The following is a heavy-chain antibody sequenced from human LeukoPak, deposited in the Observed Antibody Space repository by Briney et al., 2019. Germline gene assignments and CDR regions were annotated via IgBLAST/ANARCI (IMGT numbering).Heavy chain of an antibody. V-gene: IGHV1-18*01. Sequence: ASVRVPCKASGYTFTTYGITWVRQAPGQGLAWMGWTSAHNGNTKYAQKLQGRVTMTTDTSTRTAYMELRSLRSDDTAVYYCARDTIAADFIDYWGQGTLVTVSS. CDR2: TSAHNGNT. CDR1: GYTFTTYG. J-gene: IGHJ4*02. CDR3: ARDTIAADFIDY. D-gene: IGHD6-13*01.